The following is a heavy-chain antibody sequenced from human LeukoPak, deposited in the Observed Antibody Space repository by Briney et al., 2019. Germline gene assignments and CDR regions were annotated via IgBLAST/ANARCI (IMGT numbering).Heavy chain of an antibody. CDR2: IYYSGST. Sequence: SETLSLTCTVSGGSISSSSYYWGWIRQPPGKGLEWIGSIYYSGSTYYNPSLKSRVTISVDTSKNQFSLKLSSVTAADTAVYYCARGGYYDSSGYFGSEVFDYWGQGTLVTVSS. V-gene: IGHV4-39*07. CDR3: ARGGYYDSSGYFGSEVFDY. D-gene: IGHD3-22*01. CDR1: GGSISSSSYY. J-gene: IGHJ4*02.